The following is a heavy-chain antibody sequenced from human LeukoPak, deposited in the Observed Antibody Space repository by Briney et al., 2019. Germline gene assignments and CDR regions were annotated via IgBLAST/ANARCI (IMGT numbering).Heavy chain of an antibody. CDR2: INHSGST. D-gene: IGHD2-21*02. CDR1: GGSFSGYH. V-gene: IGHV4-34*01. Sequence: SETLSLTCAVYGGSFSGYHWSWIRQPPGKGLEWIGEINHSGSTNYNPSLKSRVTISVDTSKNQFSLKLSSVTAADTAVYYCARGWGPAYCGGDCHRHFDNWGQGTLATVSA. J-gene: IGHJ4*02. CDR3: ARGWGPAYCGGDCHRHFDN.